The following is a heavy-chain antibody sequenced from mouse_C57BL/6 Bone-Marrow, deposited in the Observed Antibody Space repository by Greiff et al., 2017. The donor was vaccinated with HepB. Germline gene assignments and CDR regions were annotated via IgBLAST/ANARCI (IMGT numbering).Heavy chain of an antibody. V-gene: IGHV1-64*01. D-gene: IGHD4-1*01. CDR1: GYTFTSYW. CDR3: ARPNWDEYYFDY. CDR2: IHPNSGST. Sequence: QVQLQQPGAELVKPGASVKLSCKASGYTFTSYWMHWVKQRPGQGLEWIGMIHPNSGSTNYNEKFKSKATLTVDKSSSTAYMQLSSLTSEDSAVYYCARPNWDEYYFDYWGQGTTLTVSS. J-gene: IGHJ2*01.